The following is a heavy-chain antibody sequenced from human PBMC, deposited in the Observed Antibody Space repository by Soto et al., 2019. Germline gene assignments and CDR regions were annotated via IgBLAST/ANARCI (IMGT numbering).Heavy chain of an antibody. CDR3: AKARYSSSCYPGWFDP. CDR1: GFTFSSYA. Sequence: GGSLRLSCAASGFTFSSYAMSWVRQAPGKGLEWVSAISGSGGSTYYADSVKGRFTISRDNSKNTLYLQMNSLRAEDTAVYYCAKARYSSSCYPGWFDPWGQGTLVTVSS. CDR2: ISGSGGST. J-gene: IGHJ5*02. V-gene: IGHV3-23*01. D-gene: IGHD6-13*01.